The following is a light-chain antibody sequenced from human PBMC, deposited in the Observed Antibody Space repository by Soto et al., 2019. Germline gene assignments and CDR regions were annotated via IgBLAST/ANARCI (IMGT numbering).Light chain of an antibody. CDR3: GTWYSSLSAGGV. V-gene: IGLV1-51*01. CDR1: SSKIGNNY. Sequence: QSVLTQPPSVSAAPGQKVTISCSGSSSKIGNNYVSWYQQLPGTAPKLLIYDNNKRPSGIPDRFSGSKSGTSATLGITGLQTGDEADYYCGTWYSSLSAGGVFGTGTKVTVL. CDR2: DNN. J-gene: IGLJ1*01.